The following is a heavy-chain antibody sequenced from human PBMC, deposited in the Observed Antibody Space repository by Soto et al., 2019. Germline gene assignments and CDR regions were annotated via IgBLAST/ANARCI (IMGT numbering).Heavy chain of an antibody. V-gene: IGHV4-4*07. Sequence: QVQLEESGPGLVKPSEILSLTCTVSGGSISNYHWSWIRQPAGKGLEWIGRIYSNGTTNYNPSLKSRVTMSVDTSKNQFSLRLRSVTAADTAVYHCVSEGVAATGTWWFDPWGQGTLVTVSS. D-gene: IGHD6-13*01. J-gene: IGHJ5*02. CDR1: GGSISNYH. CDR3: VSEGVAATGTWWFDP. CDR2: IYSNGTT.